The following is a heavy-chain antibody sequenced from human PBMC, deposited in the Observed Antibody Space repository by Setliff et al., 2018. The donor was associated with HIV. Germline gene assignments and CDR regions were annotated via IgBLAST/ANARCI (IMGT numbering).Heavy chain of an antibody. J-gene: IGHJ4*02. D-gene: IGHD3-22*01. CDR1: GGSFSGYY. CDR3: ARLTTTYYYDSSAYYHPV. Sequence: KPSETLSLTCAVYGGSFSGYYWSWIRQPPGKGLEWIGEINHSGSTNYNPSLKSRVTISVDTSKNQFSLKLSSVTAADTAVFYCARLTTTYYYDSSAYYHPVWGQGTLVTAPQ. CDR2: INHSGST. V-gene: IGHV4-34*01.